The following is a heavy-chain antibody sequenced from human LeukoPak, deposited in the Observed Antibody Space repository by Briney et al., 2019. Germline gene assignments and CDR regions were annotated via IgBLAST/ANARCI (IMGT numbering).Heavy chain of an antibody. CDR3: ATLRSDSSGWYYFDY. D-gene: IGHD6-19*01. V-gene: IGHV3-23*01. CDR2: ISGSGGST. CDR1: GFTFSSYA. J-gene: IGHJ4*02. Sequence: GGSLRLSCAASGFTFSSYAMSWVRQAPGKGLEWVSAISGSGGSTYYADSVKGRFTISRDNSKNTLYPQMNSLRAEDTAVYYCATLRSDSSGWYYFDYWGQGTLVTVSS.